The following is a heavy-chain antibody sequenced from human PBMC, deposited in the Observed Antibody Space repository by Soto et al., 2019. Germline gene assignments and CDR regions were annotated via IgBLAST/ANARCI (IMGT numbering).Heavy chain of an antibody. D-gene: IGHD3-10*01. CDR2: IDNAGSSA. CDR3: TRVGGSGSGMDV. CDR1: GFTFSIYW. J-gene: IGHJ6*02. Sequence: EVQLVESGGGLVQPGGSLRLSCAASGFTFSIYWMHWVRQAPGKGPVWVSRIDNAGSSARYADSVKGRFTISRDNAKNTVYLQMNSLRGEDTAVYYCTRVGGSGSGMDVWGQGTTVTVSS. V-gene: IGHV3-74*01.